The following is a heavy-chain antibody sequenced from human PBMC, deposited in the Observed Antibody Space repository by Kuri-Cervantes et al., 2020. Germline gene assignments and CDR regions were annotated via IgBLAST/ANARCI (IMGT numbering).Heavy chain of an antibody. CDR2: ISYDGSNK. CDR3: ARDLLRAAAGTLDY. CDR1: GFTFSSYA. V-gene: IGHV3-30-3*01. D-gene: IGHD6-13*01. J-gene: IGHJ4*02. Sequence: GESLKISCAASGFTFSSYAMHWVRQAPGKGLEWVAVISYDGSNKYYADSVKGRFTISRDNSKNTLYLQMNSLRAEDTAVYYCARDLLRAAAGTLDYWAREPWSPSPQ.